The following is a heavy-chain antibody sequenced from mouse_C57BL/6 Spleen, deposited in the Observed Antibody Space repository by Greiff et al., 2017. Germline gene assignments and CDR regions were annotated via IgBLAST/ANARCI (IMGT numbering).Heavy chain of an antibody. CDR3: ARKGSVDYDYDSAMDY. V-gene: IGHV1-26*01. D-gene: IGHD2-4*01. J-gene: IGHJ4*01. Sequence: EVQLQQSGPELVKPGASVKISCKASGYTFTDYYMNWVKQSHGKSLEWIGDINPNNGGTSYNQKFKGKATLTVDKSSSTAYMELRSLTSEDSAVYYCARKGSVDYDYDSAMDYWGQGTSVTVSS. CDR2: INPNNGGT. CDR1: GYTFTDYY.